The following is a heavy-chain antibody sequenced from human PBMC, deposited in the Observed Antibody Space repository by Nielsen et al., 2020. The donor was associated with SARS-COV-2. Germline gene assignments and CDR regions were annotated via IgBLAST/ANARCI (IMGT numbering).Heavy chain of an antibody. V-gene: IGHV3-23*01. CDR2: ISGSGGST. Sequence: GESLKISCAASGFTFSSYAMSWVRQAPGKGLEWVSAISGSGGSTYYADSVKGRFTISRDNSKNTLYLQMNSLRAEDTAVYYCAKAVLGLGSGWYLGDYWGQGTLVTVSS. CDR1: GFTFSSYA. CDR3: AKAVLGLGSGWYLGDY. D-gene: IGHD6-19*01. J-gene: IGHJ4*02.